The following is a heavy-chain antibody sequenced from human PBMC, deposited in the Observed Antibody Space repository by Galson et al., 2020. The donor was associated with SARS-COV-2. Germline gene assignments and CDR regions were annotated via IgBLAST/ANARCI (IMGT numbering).Heavy chain of an antibody. Sequence: ASVKVSCKVSGYTLTELSMHWVRQAHEKGLEWMGGFDPEDGETIYAQKFQGRVTMTEDTSTDTAYMELSSLRSEDTAVYYCATAPPNCSGGSCHPNWFDPWGQGTLVTVSS. J-gene: IGHJ5*02. CDR2: FDPEDGET. CDR1: GYTLTELS. D-gene: IGHD2-15*01. CDR3: ATAPPNCSGGSCHPNWFDP. V-gene: IGHV1-24*01.